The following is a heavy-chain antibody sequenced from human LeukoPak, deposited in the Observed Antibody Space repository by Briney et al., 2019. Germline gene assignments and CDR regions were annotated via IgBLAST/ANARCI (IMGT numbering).Heavy chain of an antibody. D-gene: IGHD5-24*01. V-gene: IGHV4-39*01. CDR1: GGPISSSTYY. CDR3: ARLRDGYNNLCPFDY. CDR2: MYYSGST. J-gene: IGHJ4*02. Sequence: PSETLSLTCTVSGGPISSSTYYWGWIRQPPGKGLEWIGSMYYSGSTYYNSSLKSRVTMFVDTSKNQFSLKLISVTAADTAVYCCARLRDGYNNLCPFDYWGQGTLVTVSS.